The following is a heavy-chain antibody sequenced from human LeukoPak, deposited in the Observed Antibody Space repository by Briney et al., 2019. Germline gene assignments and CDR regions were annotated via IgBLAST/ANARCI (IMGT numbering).Heavy chain of an antibody. CDR2: VSGSSSYT. CDR3: ARGTTGGYSPSH. Sequence: PGGSLRLSCAVSGITFSTYSMNWVRQAPGKGLEWVSSVSGSSSYTFYADSVRGRFTISRDNAKNSLYLQMNSLRAEDTAVYYCARGTTGGYSPSHWGQGTLVTVSS. CDR1: GITFSTYS. D-gene: IGHD5-12*01. J-gene: IGHJ4*02. V-gene: IGHV3-21*01.